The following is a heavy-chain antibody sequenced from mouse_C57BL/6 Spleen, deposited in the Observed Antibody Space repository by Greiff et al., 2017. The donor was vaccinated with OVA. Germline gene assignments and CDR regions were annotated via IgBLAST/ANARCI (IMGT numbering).Heavy chain of an antibody. CDR3: AFYDGYYARGDY. CDR2: INPNNGGT. CDR1: GYTFTDYN. D-gene: IGHD2-3*01. V-gene: IGHV1-22*01. Sequence: EVQLQQSGPELVKPGASVKMSCKASGYTFTDYNMHWVKQSHGKSLEWIGYINPNNGGTSYNQKFKGKATLTVNKSSSTAYMELRSLTSEDSAVYYCAFYDGYYARGDYWGQGTTLTVSS. J-gene: IGHJ2*01.